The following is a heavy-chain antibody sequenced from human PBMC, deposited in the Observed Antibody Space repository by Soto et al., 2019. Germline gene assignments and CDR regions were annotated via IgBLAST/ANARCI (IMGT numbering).Heavy chain of an antibody. J-gene: IGHJ5*02. V-gene: IGHV1-69*08. CDR3: AGDPDSHYNDSHASSDP. CDR2: IIPIIGII. D-gene: IGHD4-4*01. Sequence: QVQLVQSGADVKKPGSSVKVSCKASGGTFSTYTITWVRQAPGQGLEWMGRIIPIIGIINYARKFQGRVTISADKVTGTAYMELTGLRSDDTTVYYCAGDPDSHYNDSHASSDPWGQGTLGTVSS. CDR1: GGTFSTYT.